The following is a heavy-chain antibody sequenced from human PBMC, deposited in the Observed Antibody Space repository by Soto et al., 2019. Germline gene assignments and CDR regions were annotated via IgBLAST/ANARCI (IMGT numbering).Heavy chain of an antibody. CDR3: ARGIPGAMDV. J-gene: IGHJ6*02. D-gene: IGHD1-26*01. Sequence: XGSLRLSSAASGFTCRSHCMRGVRQAPDKGLVWVSQIKPDGRITTYADSVNGRFTFSRDNAKNTLYLQMNSLRVEDTAVSHCARGIPGAMDVWGRGTTVTVSS. CDR2: IKPDGRIT. V-gene: IGHV3-74*01. CDR1: GFTCRSHC.